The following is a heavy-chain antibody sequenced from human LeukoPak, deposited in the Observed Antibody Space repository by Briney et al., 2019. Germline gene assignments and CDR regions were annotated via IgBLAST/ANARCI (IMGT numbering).Heavy chain of an antibody. V-gene: IGHV5-51*01. CDR1: GYSFTSHW. Sequence: PGESLKISCKGSGYSFTSHWIGWVRHMPGRGLEWMGIIYPGTSDTRYGPSFQGQVTISADKSISTAYLQWSSLKASDTAMYYCARIIAVAGIDPFDYWGQGTLVTVSS. J-gene: IGHJ4*02. CDR3: ARIIAVAGIDPFDY. D-gene: IGHD6-19*01. CDR2: IYPGTSDT.